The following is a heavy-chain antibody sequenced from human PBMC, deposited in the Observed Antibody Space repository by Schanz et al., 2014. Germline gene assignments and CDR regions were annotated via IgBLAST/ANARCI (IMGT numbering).Heavy chain of an antibody. CDR3: ARVQDDIVTGSEYYYGMDV. Sequence: QVQLVQSGAEVKKPGASVTFSCKASGYTFTDYGVIWVRQAPGQGLEWMGWISTSNGSTNYIQKLQGRVTMTTDTSTSTAYMELRSLRSDDTAVYYCARVQDDIVTGSEYYYGMDVWGQGTTVTVSS. V-gene: IGHV1-18*01. CDR1: GYTFTDYG. CDR2: ISTSNGST. D-gene: IGHD3-9*01. J-gene: IGHJ6*02.